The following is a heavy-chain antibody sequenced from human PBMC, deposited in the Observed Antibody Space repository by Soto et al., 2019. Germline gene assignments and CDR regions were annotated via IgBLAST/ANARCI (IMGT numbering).Heavy chain of an antibody. Sequence: EVQLVESGGGLVQPGGSLRLSCAASGFTFSSFWMHWVRQAPGKGLEWVSRASPDGTSTSYADSVKGRFTISRDNAKNTLFMQMNSLRAEDTAVYYCARDFRYCSSTSCRKNYGMDVWGQGTTVTVSS. CDR3: ARDFRYCSSTSCRKNYGMDV. CDR2: ASPDGTST. D-gene: IGHD2-2*01. J-gene: IGHJ6*02. CDR1: GFTFSSFW. V-gene: IGHV3-74*01.